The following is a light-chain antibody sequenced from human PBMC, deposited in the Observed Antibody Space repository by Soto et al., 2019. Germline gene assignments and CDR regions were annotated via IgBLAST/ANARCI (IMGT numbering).Light chain of an antibody. CDR2: KAS. J-gene: IGKJ1*01. CDR1: QTINSW. Sequence: DIQMTQSPSTLSASVGDRVTITCRASQTINSWLAWYQQKPGKAPKLLIYKASYLQSWVPSTFSGSGSGTEFTLTISSLQPDGFATYYCQQYKSYSSWTFGQGTKVDIK. V-gene: IGKV1-5*03. CDR3: QQYKSYSSWT.